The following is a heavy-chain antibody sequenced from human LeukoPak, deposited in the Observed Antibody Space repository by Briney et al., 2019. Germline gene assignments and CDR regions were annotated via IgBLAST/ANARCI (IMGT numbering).Heavy chain of an antibody. CDR1: GDSVSSNSAA. D-gene: IGHD4-17*01. CDR3: VRASHDYGDYGYYYYGMDV. CDR2: TYYRSKWYN. Sequence: SQTLSLTCAIPGDSVSSNSAAWNWIRQSPSRGLEWVGRTYYRSKWYNDYAVSVKSRISINPDTSKNQFSLQLNSVTPEDTAVYYCVRASHDYGDYGYYYYGMDVWGQGITVTVSS. J-gene: IGHJ6*02. V-gene: IGHV6-1*01.